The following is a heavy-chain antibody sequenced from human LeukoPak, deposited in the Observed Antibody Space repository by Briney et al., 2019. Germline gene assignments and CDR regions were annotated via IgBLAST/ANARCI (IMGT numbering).Heavy chain of an antibody. Sequence: GGSLRLSCAASGFTFSNYWMTWVRQAPGKGLEWVANIKHDGSEDYYLDSVKGRFTISRDNAKTSLYLHMNSLRAEDTAVYYCARDGVPAARDLWGQGTMVIVSS. D-gene: IGHD2-2*01. V-gene: IGHV3-7*01. CDR2: IKHDGSED. J-gene: IGHJ3*01. CDR3: ARDGVPAARDL. CDR1: GFTFSNYW.